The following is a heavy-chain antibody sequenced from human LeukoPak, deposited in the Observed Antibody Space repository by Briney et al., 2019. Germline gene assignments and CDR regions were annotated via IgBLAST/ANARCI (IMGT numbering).Heavy chain of an antibody. CDR3: ARGRRTLDY. CDR1: GFTFSSYW. J-gene: IGHJ4*02. Sequence: GGSLRLSCAASGFTFSSYWMSWFRQAPGKGLEWVANIKEDGSEKYYLDSVKGRFTISRDNAKNSLYLQMNSLRAEDTAVYYCARGRRTLDYWGQGTLVTVYS. V-gene: IGHV3-7*01. CDR2: IKEDGSEK.